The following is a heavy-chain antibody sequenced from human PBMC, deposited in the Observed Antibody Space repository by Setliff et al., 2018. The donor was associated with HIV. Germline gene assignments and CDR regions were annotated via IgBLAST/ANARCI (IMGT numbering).Heavy chain of an antibody. CDR2: IYSSGST. CDR3: ARRSDWFDP. J-gene: IGHJ5*02. CDR1: GGSISSYY. Sequence: SETLSLTCTVSGGSISSYYWSWIRQPPGKGLEWLGHIYSSGSTNYNPSLKSRVTISVDTSKNQFSLKLASVTATDPAVYFCARRSDWFDPWGQGTLVTVSS. V-gene: IGHV4-4*09.